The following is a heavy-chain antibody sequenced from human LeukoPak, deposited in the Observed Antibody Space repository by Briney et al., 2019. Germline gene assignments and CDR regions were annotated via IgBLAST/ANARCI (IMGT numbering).Heavy chain of an antibody. V-gene: IGHV4-34*01. Sequence: SETLSLTCAVYGGSFSGCYWSWIRQPPGKGLEWIGEINHSGSTNYNPSLKSRVTISVDTSKNQFSLKLSSVTAADTAVYYCARRYYGDSLNYWGQGTLVTVSS. CDR3: ARRYYGDSLNY. CDR2: INHSGST. J-gene: IGHJ4*02. CDR1: GGSFSGCY. D-gene: IGHD4-17*01.